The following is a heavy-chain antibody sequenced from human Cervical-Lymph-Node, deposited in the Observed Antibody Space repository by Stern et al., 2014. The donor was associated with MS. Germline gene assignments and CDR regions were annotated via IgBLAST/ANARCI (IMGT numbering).Heavy chain of an antibody. CDR3: TTEMATAYYYYYGMDV. D-gene: IGHD5-24*01. Sequence: EVQLVESGGSLVKPGGSLRLSCGASGFTFSNAWMSWVRQAPGKGLEWVGRIKSKTDGGTTDYAAPVKGRFTISRDDSKNTLYLQMNSLKTEDTAVYYCTTEMATAYYYYYGMDVWGQGTTVTVSS. V-gene: IGHV3-15*01. CDR1: GFTFSNAW. CDR2: IKSKTDGGTT. J-gene: IGHJ6*02.